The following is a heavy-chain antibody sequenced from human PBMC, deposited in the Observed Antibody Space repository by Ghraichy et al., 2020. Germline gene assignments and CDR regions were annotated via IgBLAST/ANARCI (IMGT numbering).Heavy chain of an antibody. D-gene: IGHD5-24*01. V-gene: IGHV4-59*01. CDR2: IYYSWST. Sequence: SETLSLTCTVSGGSISSSSWSWIRQPPRKGLELIGYIYYSWSTNYNPSLKSRVPISVDTSKNQFSLQLSSVTAADTAVYYCARLTGGYRSYYYYDSMDVWGQGSTVTVS. CDR3: ARLTGGYRSYYYYDSMDV. CDR1: GGSISSSS. J-gene: IGHJ6*02.